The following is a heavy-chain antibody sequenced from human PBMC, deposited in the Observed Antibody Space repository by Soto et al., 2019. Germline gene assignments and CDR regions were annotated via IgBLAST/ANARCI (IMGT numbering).Heavy chain of an antibody. CDR2: IIPILGIA. Sequence: QVQLVQSGAEVKKPGSSVKVSCKASGGTFSSYTISWVRQAPGQGLEWMGRIIPILGIANYAQKFQGRVTITADKSTSTAYMELSSLRSEDTAVYYCARGGLDYYGSGSFDWGQGTLVTVSS. CDR3: ARGGLDYYGSGSFD. CDR1: GGTFSSYT. J-gene: IGHJ4*02. D-gene: IGHD3-10*01. V-gene: IGHV1-69*02.